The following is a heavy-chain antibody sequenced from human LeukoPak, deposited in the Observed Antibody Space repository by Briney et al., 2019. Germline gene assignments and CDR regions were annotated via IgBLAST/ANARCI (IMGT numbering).Heavy chain of an antibody. CDR2: IHSSSGSI. CDR3: ARDLAWDAFDI. V-gene: IGHV3-21*01. J-gene: IGHJ3*02. CDR1: GFNFTNYN. Sequence: AGSLRLSCAASGFNFTNYNMNWVRQAPGKGLEWVSSIHSSSGSIYYADSLKGRFTISRDNAKNSLYLQMNSLRAEDTAVYYCARDLAWDAFDIWGQGTIVTVSS.